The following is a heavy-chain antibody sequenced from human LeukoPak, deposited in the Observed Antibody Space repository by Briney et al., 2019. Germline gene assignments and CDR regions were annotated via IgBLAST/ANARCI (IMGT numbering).Heavy chain of an antibody. D-gene: IGHD4-17*01. CDR2: IWFDGTNE. V-gene: IGHV3-33*01. CDR1: GFSFSSYG. Sequence: GGSLRLSCAASGFSFSSYGMHWVRQAPGKGLEWVSVIWFDGTNENYADSVRGRFTISRDNSKNTLYLQMNSLRAEDTAVYYCTYGDYPLTYWGQGTLVSVSS. CDR3: TYGDYPLTY. J-gene: IGHJ4*02.